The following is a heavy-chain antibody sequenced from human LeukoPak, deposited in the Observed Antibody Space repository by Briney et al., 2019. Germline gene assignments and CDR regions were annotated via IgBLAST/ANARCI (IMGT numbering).Heavy chain of an antibody. Sequence: SQTLSLTCTLSGGSISSGDYYWSWIRQPPGKGLEWIGYIYYSGSTYYNPSLKSRVTISVDTSKNQFSLKLSSVTAADTAVYYCARVPDYYDSSGYIDYWGQGTLVTVSS. CDR2: IYYSGST. J-gene: IGHJ4*02. V-gene: IGHV4-30-4*08. CDR1: GGSISSGDYY. CDR3: ARVPDYYDSSGYIDY. D-gene: IGHD3-22*01.